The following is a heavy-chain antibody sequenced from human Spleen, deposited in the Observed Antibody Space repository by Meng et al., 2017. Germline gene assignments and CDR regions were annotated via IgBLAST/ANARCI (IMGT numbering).Heavy chain of an antibody. J-gene: IGHJ4*02. CDR3: ARVYNYYDTSGYYSFDY. CDR1: GYTFSVFG. CDR2: ISAYNGNR. D-gene: IGHD3-22*01. V-gene: IGHV1-18*01. Sequence: ASVKVSCKASGYTFSVFGVTWVRQAPGQGLEWMGWISAYNGNRNYAQRLQGRVTMTTDRSTSTAYMELTSLRSDDTAVYYCARVYNYYDTSGYYSFDYWGQGTPVTVSS.